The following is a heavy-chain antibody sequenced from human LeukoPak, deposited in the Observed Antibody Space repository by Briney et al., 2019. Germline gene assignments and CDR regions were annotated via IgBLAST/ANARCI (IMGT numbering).Heavy chain of an antibody. CDR3: ATLRRGYSYDHFDY. D-gene: IGHD5-18*01. Sequence: PSETLSLTCTVSGGSFSSGSYYWSWIRQPPGKGLEWIVYIYYSGSTNYNPSLKSRVTISVDTSKNQFSLKLSSVTAADTAVYYCATLRRGYSYDHFDYWGQGTLVTVSS. CDR1: GGSFSSGSYY. V-gene: IGHV4-61*01. J-gene: IGHJ4*02. CDR2: IYYSGST.